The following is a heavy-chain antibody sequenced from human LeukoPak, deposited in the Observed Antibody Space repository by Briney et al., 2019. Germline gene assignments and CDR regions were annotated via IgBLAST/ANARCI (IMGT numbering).Heavy chain of an antibody. CDR3: ARGGWSFDF. J-gene: IGHJ2*01. V-gene: IGHV3-53*01. Sequence: RGGSLRLSCAASGFTVSSNYMGWVRQAPGKGLEWVSVIYSDASTSTYYVDSVKGRFTISRDNSKNTVFLQMNSLRAEDTAVYYCARGGWSFDFWGRGTLVTVSS. CDR1: GFTVSSNY. CDR2: IYSDASTST.